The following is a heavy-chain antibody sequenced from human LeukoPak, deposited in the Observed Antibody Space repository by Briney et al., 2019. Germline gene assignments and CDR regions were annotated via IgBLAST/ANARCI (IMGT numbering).Heavy chain of an antibody. CDR3: ARGWLVPDF. J-gene: IGHJ4*02. CDR1: GFTFGSYW. D-gene: IGHD6-19*01. Sequence: GGSLRLSCAASGFTFGSYWMGWVRQAPGKGLEWVANIKQDGSESYYVDSVKGRFTISRDNAKNSLYLQMNSLRAEDTAVYYCARGWLVPDFWGQGTLVTVSS. V-gene: IGHV3-7*01. CDR2: IKQDGSES.